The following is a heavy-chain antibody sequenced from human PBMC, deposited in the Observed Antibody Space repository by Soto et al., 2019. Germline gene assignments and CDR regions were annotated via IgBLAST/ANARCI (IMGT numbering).Heavy chain of an antibody. CDR1: GGTFSSYA. CDR2: IIPIFGTA. J-gene: IGHJ3*02. Sequence: GASVKVSCKASGGTFSSYAISWVRQAPGQGLEWMGEIIPIFGTANYAQKFQGRVTITADESTSTAYMELSSLRSEDTAVYYCASLPFLDSSGYYPDAFDIWGQGTMVTVSS. V-gene: IGHV1-69*13. D-gene: IGHD3-22*01. CDR3: ASLPFLDSSGYYPDAFDI.